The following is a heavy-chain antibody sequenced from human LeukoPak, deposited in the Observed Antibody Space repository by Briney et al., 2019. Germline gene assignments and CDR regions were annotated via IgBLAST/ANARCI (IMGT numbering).Heavy chain of an antibody. D-gene: IGHD6-13*01. J-gene: IGHJ5*02. Sequence: ASVKVSCKASGYTFTSYGISWVRHAPGQGLEWMGWISAYNGNTNYAQKLQGRVTMTTDTSTSTAYMELRSLRSDDTAVYYCARSNRGSSWYMYDPWGQGTLVTVSS. CDR1: GYTFTSYG. CDR3: ARSNRGSSWYMYDP. V-gene: IGHV1-18*01. CDR2: ISAYNGNT.